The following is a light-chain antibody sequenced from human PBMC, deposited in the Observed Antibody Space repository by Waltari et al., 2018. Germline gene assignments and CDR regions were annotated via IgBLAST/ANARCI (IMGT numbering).Light chain of an antibody. J-gene: IGKJ4*01. CDR2: DAS. CDR3: QQRYSWPLT. V-gene: IGKV3-11*01. Sequence: EIVLTQSPATLSLSPGERATLSCRASQSIGSYLAWYQQKPGPAPRRHVSDASTRASDIPARFSASGSGTDFTLSISSLEPEDFAVYFCQQRYSWPLTFGGGTKVDLK. CDR1: QSIGSY.